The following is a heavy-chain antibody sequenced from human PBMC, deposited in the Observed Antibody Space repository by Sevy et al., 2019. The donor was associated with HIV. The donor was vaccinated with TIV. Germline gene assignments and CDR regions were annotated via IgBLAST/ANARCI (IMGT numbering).Heavy chain of an antibody. CDR2: IRSKPNNYAT. V-gene: IGHV3-73*01. Sequence: GGSLRLSCAASGFTFTDSAMFWVRQASGKGLEWVGRIRSKPNNYATALAASIKDRFSISRDDSKKTTYLQMNSLKVEDTAVYYCTCGYGRFDYWGLGTLVTVSS. CDR3: TCGYGRFDY. J-gene: IGHJ4*02. CDR1: GFTFTDSA. D-gene: IGHD2-15*01.